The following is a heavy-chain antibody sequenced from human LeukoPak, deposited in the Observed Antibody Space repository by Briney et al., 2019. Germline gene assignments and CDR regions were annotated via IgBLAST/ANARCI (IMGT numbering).Heavy chain of an antibody. CDR3: ARDKYLTSGSSWYNYYYGMDV. J-gene: IGHJ6*02. D-gene: IGHD6-13*01. CDR2: ISSSSYI. V-gene: IGHV3-21*01. CDR1: GSTFSSYS. Sequence: PGGSLRLSCAASGSTFSSYSMNWVRQAPGKGLEWVSSISSSSYIYYADSVKGRFTISRDNAKNSLYLQMNSLRAEDTAVYYCARDKYLTSGSSWYNYYYGMDVWGQGTTVTVSS.